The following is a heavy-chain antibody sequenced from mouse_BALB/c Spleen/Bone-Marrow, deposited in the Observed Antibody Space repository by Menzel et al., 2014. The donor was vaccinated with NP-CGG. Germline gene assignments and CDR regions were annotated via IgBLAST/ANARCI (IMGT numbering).Heavy chain of an antibody. CDR1: GFNIKDTY. J-gene: IGHJ1*01. CDR2: IDPANGNT. D-gene: IGHD1-1*01. Sequence: VHVKQSGAELVKPGASVKLSCTASGFNIKDTYMHWVKQRPEQGLEWIGRIDPANGNTKYDPKFQGKATITADTSSNTAYPQLSSLTSEDTAVYYCARGGSSYGWYFDVWGAGTTVTVSS. CDR3: ARGGSSYGWYFDV. V-gene: IGHV14-3*02.